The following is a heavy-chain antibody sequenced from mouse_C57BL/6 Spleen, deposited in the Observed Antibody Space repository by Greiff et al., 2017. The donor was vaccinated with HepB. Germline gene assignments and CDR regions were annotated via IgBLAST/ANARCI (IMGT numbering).Heavy chain of an antibody. D-gene: IGHD3-1*01. CDR1: GYTFTDYE. J-gene: IGHJ2*01. CDR3: TRGRALYFDY. CDR2: IDPETGGT. Sequence: QVQLQQSGAELVRPGASVTLSCKASGYTFTDYEMHWVKQTPVHGLEWIGAIDPETGGTAYNQKFKGKAILTADKSSSTAYMELRSLTSEDSAVYYCTRGRALYFDYWGQGTTLTVSS. V-gene: IGHV1-15*01.